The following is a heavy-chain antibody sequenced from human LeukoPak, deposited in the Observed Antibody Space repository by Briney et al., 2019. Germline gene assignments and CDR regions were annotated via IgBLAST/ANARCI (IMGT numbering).Heavy chain of an antibody. CDR3: ARRPDYGGTPTFDY. Sequence: PGGSLRLSCAASGFTVSSNYMSWVRQAPGKGLEWVSLTYSGGSTYYADSVKGRFTISRDNSKNTVYLQMNSLRAEDTAVYFCARRPDYGGTPTFDYWGQGTLVTVSS. V-gene: IGHV3-66*01. CDR2: TYSGGST. D-gene: IGHD4-23*01. J-gene: IGHJ4*02. CDR1: GFTVSSNY.